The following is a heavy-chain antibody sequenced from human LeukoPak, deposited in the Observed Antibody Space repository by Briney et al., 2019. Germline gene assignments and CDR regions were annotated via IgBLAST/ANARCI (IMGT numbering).Heavy chain of an antibody. CDR3: ARDPLAYYYDSSGYYYVRLGLDY. D-gene: IGHD3-22*01. CDR2: IKQDGSEK. CDR1: GFTFSSYW. J-gene: IGHJ4*02. Sequence: GGSLRLSCAASGFTFSSYWMSWVRQAPGKGLEWVANIKQDGSEKYYVDSVKGRFTISRANAKNSLYLQINSLRAEDTAVYYCARDPLAYYYDSSGYYYVRLGLDYWGQGTLVTVSS. V-gene: IGHV3-7*01.